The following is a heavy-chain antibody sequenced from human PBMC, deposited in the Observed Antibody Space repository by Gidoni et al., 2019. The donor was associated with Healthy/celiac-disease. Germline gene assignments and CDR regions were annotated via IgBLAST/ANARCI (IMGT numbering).Heavy chain of an antibody. D-gene: IGHD4-17*01. J-gene: IGHJ5*02. V-gene: IGHV4-34*01. CDR3: ARSVATVTTGNVRGGNWFDP. Sequence: QVQLQQWGAGLLKPSETLSLTCAVDGGYFSGYYWSWIRQPPGQGLEWIGEINHSGSTNYNPSHKSRVTISVDTSKNQFSLKLSSVTAADTAVYYCARSVATVTTGNVRGGNWFDPWGQGTLVTVSS. CDR2: INHSGST. CDR1: GGYFSGYY.